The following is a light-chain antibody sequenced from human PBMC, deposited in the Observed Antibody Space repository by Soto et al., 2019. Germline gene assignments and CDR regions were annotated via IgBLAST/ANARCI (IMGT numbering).Light chain of an antibody. V-gene: IGLV1-40*01. J-gene: IGLJ2*01. Sequence: QSVLTQPPSVSGAPGQRVTISCTGSSSNIGAGYYVHWYQQLPGTAPKLLIYGNSNRPSGVPDRFYGSKSGTSASLAITGLQAEDGADYYCQSYDSGLGGSVFGGGTKLTFL. CDR2: GNS. CDR1: SSNIGAGYY. CDR3: QSYDSGLGGSV.